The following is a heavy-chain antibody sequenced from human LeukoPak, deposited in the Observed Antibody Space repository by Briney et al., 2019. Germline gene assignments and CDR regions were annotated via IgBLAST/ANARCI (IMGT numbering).Heavy chain of an antibody. Sequence: GGSLRLSCAASGFTLSGYWMSWVRQLPGKRLEWVAYVSGSGSTVCYADSVKGRFTISRDNGKSSLYLQMNSLRVEDTALYYCVRQFASWGQGTLVTVSS. CDR1: GFTLSGYW. CDR2: VSGSGSTV. V-gene: IGHV3-48*01. J-gene: IGHJ4*02. CDR3: VRQFAS.